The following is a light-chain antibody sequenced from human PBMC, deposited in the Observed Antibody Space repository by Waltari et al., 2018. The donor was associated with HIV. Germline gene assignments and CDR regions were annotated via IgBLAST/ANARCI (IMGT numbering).Light chain of an antibody. CDR2: GNN. V-gene: IGLV1-47*01. CDR3: AAWDDSLGGLWV. CDR1: SSNIGSNF. Sequence: QSVLTQPPSASETPGQRVTISCSGSSSNIGSNFVYWYQQLPGKAPKLLIYGNNQRPSGVPDRFSGSRSGTSASLAISGLRSEDGADYYCAAWDDSLGGLWVFGGGTKLTVL. J-gene: IGLJ3*02.